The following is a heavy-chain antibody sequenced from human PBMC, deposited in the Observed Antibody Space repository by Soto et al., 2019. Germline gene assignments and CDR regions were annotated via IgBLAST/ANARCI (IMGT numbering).Heavy chain of an antibody. CDR1: GFTFGSYV. V-gene: IGHV3-23*01. D-gene: IGHD2-2*01. CDR2: LGGNGFTT. Sequence: EVQLLESGGGLVQPGGSLRLSCVVSGFTFGSYVMSWVRQAPEKGPEWVAILGGNGFTTYYADCVKGRFTISGDKSKSTLFLQMNSLRADDTGVYYCAKALRPSLNFFYYMDVWGRGTSVTVSS. J-gene: IGHJ6*03. CDR3: AKALRPSLNFFYYMDV.